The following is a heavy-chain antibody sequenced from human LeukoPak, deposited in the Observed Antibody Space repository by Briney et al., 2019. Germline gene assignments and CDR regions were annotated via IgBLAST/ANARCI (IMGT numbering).Heavy chain of an antibody. D-gene: IGHD4-17*01. J-gene: IGHJ5*02. V-gene: IGHV1-2*02. CDR2: INPNSGGT. CDR3: ARDREGIDYGDYVA. CDR1: GYTFTGYY. Sequence: ASVKVSCKASGYTFTGYYMHWVRQAPGQGLEWMGWINPNSGGTNYAQKFQGRVTMTRDTSISTAYMDLSRLRSDDTAVYYCARDREGIDYGDYVAWGQGTLVTVSS.